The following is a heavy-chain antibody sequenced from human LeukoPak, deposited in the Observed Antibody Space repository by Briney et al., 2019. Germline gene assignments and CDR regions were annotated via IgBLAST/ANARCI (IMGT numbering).Heavy chain of an antibody. V-gene: IGHV3-48*04. CDR1: GFPFSSYS. D-gene: IGHD5-24*01. CDR3: ARAGSLQFVDY. J-gene: IGHJ4*01. Sequence: PGGSLRLSCAASGFPFSSYSMNGVRQAPGKGLEGVSYISSSISTIYYAESVKGRFTISRDNAKNSLYLKMNSLRAEDTAVYSCARAGSLQFVDYWGHGTLVTVSS. CDR2: ISSSISTI.